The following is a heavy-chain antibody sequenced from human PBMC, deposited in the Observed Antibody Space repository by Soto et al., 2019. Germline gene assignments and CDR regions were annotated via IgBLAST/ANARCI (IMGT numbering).Heavy chain of an antibody. Sequence: SETLSLTCAVYGGSFSGYYWSWIRQPPGKGLEWIGEINHSGSTNYNPSLKSRVTISVDTSKNQFSLKLSSVTAADTAVYYCAGVSLRGGFGELLDYMAVWGKGTTVTVSS. CDR3: AGVSLRGGFGELLDYMAV. V-gene: IGHV4-34*01. CDR1: GGSFSGYY. D-gene: IGHD3-10*01. J-gene: IGHJ6*03. CDR2: INHSGST.